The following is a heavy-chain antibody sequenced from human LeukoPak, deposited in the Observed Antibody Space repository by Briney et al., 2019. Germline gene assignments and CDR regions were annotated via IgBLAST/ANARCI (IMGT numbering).Heavy chain of an antibody. V-gene: IGHV3-21*01. CDR3: ARDHPAAGSSDY. J-gene: IGHJ4*02. Sequence: GGSLRLSCAASGFTFSSYSMNWVRQAPGKGLEWVSSISSSSSYIYYADSVKGRFTISRDNAKNSLYLQMNSLRGEDTAVYYCARDHPAAGSSDYRGQGTLVTVSS. CDR1: GFTFSSYS. D-gene: IGHD6-13*01. CDR2: ISSSSSYI.